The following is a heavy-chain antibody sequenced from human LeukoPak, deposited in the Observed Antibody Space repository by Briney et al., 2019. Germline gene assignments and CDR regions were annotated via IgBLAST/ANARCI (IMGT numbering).Heavy chain of an antibody. D-gene: IGHD3-10*01. Sequence: ASVNVSCKASGYTFTSYYMHWVRQAPGQGLEWMGIINPSGGSTSYAQKFQGRVTMTRDTSTSTVYMELSSLRSEDTAVYYCARGIYYYGSGSYLYYYYGMDVWGQGTTVTVSS. J-gene: IGHJ6*02. CDR3: ARGIYYYGSGSYLYYYYGMDV. V-gene: IGHV1-46*01. CDR2: INPSGGST. CDR1: GYTFTSYY.